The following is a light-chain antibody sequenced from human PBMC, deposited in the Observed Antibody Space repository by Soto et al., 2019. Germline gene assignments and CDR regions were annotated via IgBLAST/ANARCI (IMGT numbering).Light chain of an antibody. J-gene: IGKJ4*01. CDR2: DAS. CDR1: QSVSSN. V-gene: IGKV3-11*01. Sequence: IVLIQSRATLPLSPGVRATLSCRASQSVSSNLAWYQQNRGQAPRLLIFDASNRATGIPARFSGSGSGTDFTLTISSLEPEDFAVYYCQQHSNWPLTFGGGTKVDIK. CDR3: QQHSNWPLT.